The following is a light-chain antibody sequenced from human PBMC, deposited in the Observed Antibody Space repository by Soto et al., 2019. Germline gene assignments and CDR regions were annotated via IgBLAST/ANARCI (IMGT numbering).Light chain of an antibody. CDR3: QQYYSDWT. CDR1: QVISTS. J-gene: IGKJ1*01. V-gene: IGKV1-9*01. Sequence: GESLTITCRASQVISTSLALYQVKPGSAPKLLIFGASTLESGVPSRFSVSGSGTEFTLTISSLQPDDFATYYCQQYYSDWTFGQGTKVDIK. CDR2: GAS.